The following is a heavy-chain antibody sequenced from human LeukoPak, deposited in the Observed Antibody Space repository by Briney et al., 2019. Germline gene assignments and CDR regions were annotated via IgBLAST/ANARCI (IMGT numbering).Heavy chain of an antibody. V-gene: IGHV4-31*03. D-gene: IGHD3-16*01. Sequence: TLSLTCTVSGGSISSGGYYWSWIRQHPGKGLEWIGYIYYSGSTYYNPSLKSRVTISVDTSKNQFSLKLSSVTAADTAVYYCARGITRTAGPDYWGQGTLVTVSS. CDR2: IYYSGST. CDR1: GGSISSGGYY. CDR3: ARGITRTAGPDY. J-gene: IGHJ4*02.